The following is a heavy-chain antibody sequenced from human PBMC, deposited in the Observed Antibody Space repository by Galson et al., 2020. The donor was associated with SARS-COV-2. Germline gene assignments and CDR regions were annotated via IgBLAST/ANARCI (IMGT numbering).Heavy chain of an antibody. Sequence: ETLETLSLTCTVSGGSISGFYWSWIRQPPGKGLEWVGYVYYSGNSNYNPSLKSRVTISVDTSKNQFSLKLNSVTAADTAVYYCARRMYGYNNWYFDLWGRGTLVTVSS. CDR2: VYYSGNS. J-gene: IGHJ2*01. CDR1: GGSISGFY. V-gene: IGHV4-59*08. D-gene: IGHD5-12*01. CDR3: ARRMYGYNNWYFDL.